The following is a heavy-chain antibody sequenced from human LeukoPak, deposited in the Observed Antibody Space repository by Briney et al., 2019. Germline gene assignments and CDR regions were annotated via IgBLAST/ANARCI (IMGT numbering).Heavy chain of an antibody. Sequence: SGTLSLTCAVYGGSFSLYYWSWIRQSPGKGLEWIGEINHSGSTNYNPSLKSRVSISVDTSKNQFSLNVNSVTAADTAVYYCARRLAYYFGSGFDSWGQGTLVTVSS. CDR1: GGSFSLYY. J-gene: IGHJ4*02. CDR3: ARRLAYYFGSGFDS. D-gene: IGHD3-10*01. CDR2: INHSGST. V-gene: IGHV4-34*01.